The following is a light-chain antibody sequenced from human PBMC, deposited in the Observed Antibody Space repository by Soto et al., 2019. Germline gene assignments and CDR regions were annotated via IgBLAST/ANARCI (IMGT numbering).Light chain of an antibody. CDR2: EVS. Sequence: QSALTQPASVSGSPGQSITISCTGTSSDGGGYNYVSWYQQHPGKAPKLMIYEVSNRPSGVSNRFSGSKSGNTASLTISGLQAEDEDDYYCSSYTSSSTLVFVGGTKLTVL. CDR3: SSYTSSSTLV. J-gene: IGLJ2*01. CDR1: SSDGGGYNY. V-gene: IGLV2-14*01.